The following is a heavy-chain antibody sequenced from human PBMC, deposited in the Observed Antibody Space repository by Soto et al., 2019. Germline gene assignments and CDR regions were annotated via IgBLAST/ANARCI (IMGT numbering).Heavy chain of an antibody. Sequence: GGSLRLSCADSGFPLATYSMNWVRQAPGKGLEWVSYITSGSSAKYYADSVKGRFTISRDNAKKLLYLEMNSLRDEDTGVYYCARDLYDFWSGHYIGLYVWVQGTSVTVSS. CDR2: ITSGSSAK. V-gene: IGHV3-48*02. CDR1: GFPLATYS. D-gene: IGHD3-3*01. J-gene: IGHJ6*02. CDR3: ARDLYDFWSGHYIGLYV.